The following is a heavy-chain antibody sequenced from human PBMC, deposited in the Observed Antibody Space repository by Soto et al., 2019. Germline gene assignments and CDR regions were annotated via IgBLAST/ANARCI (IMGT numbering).Heavy chain of an antibody. J-gene: IGHJ4*02. CDR3: ARRYYDFWSGYFTFDY. V-gene: IGHV4-31*03. Sequence: PSETLSLTCTVSGGSISSGGYYWSWIRQHPGKGLEWIGYIYYSGSTYYNPSLKSRVTISVDTSKNQFSLKLSSVTAADTAVYYCARRYYDFWSGYFTFDYWGQGTLVTSPQ. D-gene: IGHD3-3*01. CDR1: GGSISSGGYY. CDR2: IYYSGST.